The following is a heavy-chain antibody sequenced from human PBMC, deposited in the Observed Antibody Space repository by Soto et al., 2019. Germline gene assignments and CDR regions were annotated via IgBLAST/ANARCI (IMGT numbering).Heavy chain of an antibody. CDR1: GFTFSSYA. D-gene: IGHD3-3*01. CDR3: AKDLADYDFWSGYYYYYYYYMDV. CDR2: ISGSGGST. J-gene: IGHJ6*03. Sequence: GGSLRLSCAASGFTFSSYAMSWVRQAPGKGLEWVSAISGSGGSTYYADSVKGRFTISRDNSKNTLYLQMNSLRAEDTAVYYCAKDLADYDFWSGYYYYYYYYMDVWGKGTTVTVSS. V-gene: IGHV3-23*01.